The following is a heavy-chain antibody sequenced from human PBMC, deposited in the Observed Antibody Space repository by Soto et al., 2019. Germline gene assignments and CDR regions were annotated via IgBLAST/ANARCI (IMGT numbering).Heavy chain of an antibody. J-gene: IGHJ6*03. CDR3: ARLDYYYCLDV. Sequence: QGQLQESGPGLVRPSETLSLTCTVSGASITSYYWSWIRQSSGKGLEWIGYIHYSGSTNYNPSLESRVTMSIDTSESQFSLRLRSVPAADPAVYYCARLDYYYCLDVWGKGNAVTVSS. V-gene: IGHV4-59*12. CDR1: GASITSYY. CDR2: IHYSGST.